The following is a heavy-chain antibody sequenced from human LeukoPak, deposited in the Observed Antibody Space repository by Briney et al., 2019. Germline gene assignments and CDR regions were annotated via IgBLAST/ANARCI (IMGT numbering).Heavy chain of an antibody. J-gene: IGHJ4*02. CDR3: ARGQQWLEAFDY. V-gene: IGHV1-2*02. D-gene: IGHD6-19*01. CDR1: GYTFTHYV. Sequence: ASVKVSCKTSGYTFTHYVISWVRQAPGQGLEWMGWINPNSGGTNYAQKFQGRVTMTKDTSISTVYMELSRLRSDDTAVYYCARGQQWLEAFDYWGLGTLVTVSS. CDR2: INPNSGGT.